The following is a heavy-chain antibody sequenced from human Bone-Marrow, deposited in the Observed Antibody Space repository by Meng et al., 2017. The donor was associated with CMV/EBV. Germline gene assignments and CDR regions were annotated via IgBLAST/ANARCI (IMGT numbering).Heavy chain of an antibody. CDR2: IIPILGIA. J-gene: IGHJ4*02. D-gene: IGHD1-26*01. CDR3: ARDLYSGSSFSLFDY. V-gene: IGHV1-69*10. Sequence: SVKVSCKASGGTFSSYAISWVRQAPGQGLEWMGGIIPILGIANYAQKFQGRVTITADTSTSTAYMELRSLRSDDTAVYYCARDLYSGSSFSLFDYWGQGTLVTVSS. CDR1: GGTFSSYA.